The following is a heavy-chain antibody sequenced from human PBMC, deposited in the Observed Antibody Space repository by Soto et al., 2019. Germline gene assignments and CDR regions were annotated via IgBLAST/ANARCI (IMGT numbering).Heavy chain of an antibody. CDR1: GGSISSYY. CDR3: ARDGGYDFWSGYYWGGYYYYMDV. Sequence: SETLSLTCTVSGGSISSYYWSWIRQPPGKGLEWIGYIYYSGSTNYNPSLKSRVTISVDTSKNQFSLKLSSVTAADTAVYYCARDGGYDFWSGYYWGGYYYYMDVWGKGTTVTVS. V-gene: IGHV4-59*01. D-gene: IGHD3-3*01. J-gene: IGHJ6*03. CDR2: IYYSGST.